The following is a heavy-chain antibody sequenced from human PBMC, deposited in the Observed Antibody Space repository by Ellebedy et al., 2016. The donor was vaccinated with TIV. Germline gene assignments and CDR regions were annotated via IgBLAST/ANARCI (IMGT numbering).Heavy chain of an antibody. V-gene: IGHV4-61*01. D-gene: IGHD3-9*01. J-gene: IGHJ4*02. CDR3: ARLPYYDILTAYTRDY. CDR1: GASVNSGSSF. Sequence: SETLSLTCTVSGASVNSGSSFWNLIRQPPGKGLEWIGYIYYSGSTNYNPSLKSRVTISVDTSKNQLSLKLSSVTAADTAVYYCARLPYYDILTAYTRDYWGQGTLVTVSS. CDR2: IYYSGST.